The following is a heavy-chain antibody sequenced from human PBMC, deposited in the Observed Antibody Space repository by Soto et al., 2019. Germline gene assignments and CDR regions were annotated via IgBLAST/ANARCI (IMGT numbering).Heavy chain of an antibody. CDR3: TTEGYYDFWSGYPYYYGMDV. V-gene: IGHV3-15*01. J-gene: IGHJ6*02. CDR2: IKSKTDGGTT. Sequence: VQLVESGGGVVQPGRSLRLSCAASGFTFSSYAMHWVRQAPGKGLEWVGRIKSKTDGGTTDYAAPVKGRFTISRDDSKNTLYLQMNSLKTEDTAVYYCTTEGYYDFWSGYPYYYGMDVWGQGTTVTVSS. CDR1: GFTFSSYA. D-gene: IGHD3-3*01.